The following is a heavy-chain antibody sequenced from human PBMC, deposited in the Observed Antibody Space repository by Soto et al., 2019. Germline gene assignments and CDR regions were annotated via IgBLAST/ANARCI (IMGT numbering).Heavy chain of an antibody. J-gene: IGHJ3*02. Sequence: PVGSLRLSCAASGFTFSSYEMNWVRQAPGKGLEWVSYISSSGSTIYYADSVKGRFTISRDNAKNSLYLQMNSLRAEDTAVYYCARSLEDIVVVVAATPPSGDAFDIWGQGTMVTVSS. CDR2: ISSSGSTI. V-gene: IGHV3-48*03. D-gene: IGHD2-15*01. CDR3: ARSLEDIVVVVAATPPSGDAFDI. CDR1: GFTFSSYE.